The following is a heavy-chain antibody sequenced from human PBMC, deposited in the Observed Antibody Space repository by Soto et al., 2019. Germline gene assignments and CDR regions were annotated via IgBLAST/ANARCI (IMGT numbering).Heavy chain of an antibody. D-gene: IGHD5-18*01. J-gene: IGHJ6*02. CDR1: GYSFTSSD. CDR2: MNPNSGNT. CDR3: ARHTAMFQSYYYYGMDV. Sequence: ASVKVSWKASGYSFTSSDISWVQQATGPGLEWMGWMNPNSGNTGYAQKFQGRVTMTRNTSISTAYMELSSLRCEDTAVYYCARHTAMFQSYYYYGMDVWGQGTTVTVSS. V-gene: IGHV1-8*01.